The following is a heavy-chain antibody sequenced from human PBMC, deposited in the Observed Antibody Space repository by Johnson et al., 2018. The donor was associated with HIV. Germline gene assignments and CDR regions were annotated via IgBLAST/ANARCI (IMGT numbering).Heavy chain of an antibody. Sequence: VQLVESGGGLVQPGRSLRLSCAASGFTFDDYAMHWVRQAPGKGLAWVSGISWNSGSIGYADSVKGRFTISRDNAKNSLYLQTNSLRVEDTAVYYCARDSGVPGNDAFDIWGQGTMVTVSS. V-gene: IGHV3-9*01. CDR1: GFTFDDYA. D-gene: IGHD3-10*01. CDR2: ISWNSGSI. J-gene: IGHJ3*02. CDR3: ARDSGVPGNDAFDI.